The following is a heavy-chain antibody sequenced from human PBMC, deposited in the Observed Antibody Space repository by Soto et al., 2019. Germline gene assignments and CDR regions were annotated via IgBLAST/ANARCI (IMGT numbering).Heavy chain of an antibody. Sequence: SVKVSCKASGGTFSSYAISWVRQAPGQGLEWMGGIIPIFGTANYAQKFQGRVTITADESTSTAYMELRSLRSDDTAVYYCARDFHSWNDAGPYWGQGTLVTVSS. V-gene: IGHV1-69*13. CDR2: IIPIFGTA. CDR1: GGTFSSYA. J-gene: IGHJ4*02. CDR3: ARDFHSWNDAGPY. D-gene: IGHD1-1*01.